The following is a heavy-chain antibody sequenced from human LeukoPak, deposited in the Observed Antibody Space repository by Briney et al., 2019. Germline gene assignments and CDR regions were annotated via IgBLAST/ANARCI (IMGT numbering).Heavy chain of an antibody. V-gene: IGHV3-21*01. CDR2: ISSSSSHI. Sequence: GGSLRLSCAASGFTFSSYSMNWVRQAPGKGLEWVSSISSSSSHIYYADSVKGRFTISRDNAKNSLYLQMNSLRAEDTAVYYCARGEDNWNYINWFDPWGQGTLVTVSS. J-gene: IGHJ5*02. CDR3: ARGEDNWNYINWFDP. CDR1: GFTFSSYS. D-gene: IGHD1-7*01.